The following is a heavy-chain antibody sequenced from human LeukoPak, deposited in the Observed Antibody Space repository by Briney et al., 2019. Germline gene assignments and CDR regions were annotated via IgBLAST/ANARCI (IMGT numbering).Heavy chain of an antibody. D-gene: IGHD6-13*01. J-gene: IGHJ4*02. CDR2: IWYDGSNK. CDR3: ARDRRPYSSSWYSFDY. CDR1: GFTSSSYA. V-gene: IGHV3-33*08. Sequence: GGSLRLSCAASGFTSSSYAMSWVRQAPGKGLEWVAVIWYDGSNKYYADSVKGRFTISRDNSKNTLYLQMNSLRAEDTAVYYCARDRRPYSSSWYSFDYWGQGTLVTVSS.